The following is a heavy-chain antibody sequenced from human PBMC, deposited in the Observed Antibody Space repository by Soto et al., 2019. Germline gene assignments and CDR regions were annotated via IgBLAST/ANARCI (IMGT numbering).Heavy chain of an antibody. CDR1: GFTFSSYA. CDR2: ISYDGSNK. J-gene: IGHJ3*02. V-gene: IGHV3-30-3*01. Sequence: QVQLVESGGGVVQPGRSLRLSCAASGFTFSSYAMHWVRQAPGKGLEWVAVISYDGSNKYYADSVKGRFTISRDNSKNTLYLQRNSRRAEDTAVYYCATPYGDYDGDAFDIWGQGTMVTVSS. CDR3: ATPYGDYDGDAFDI. D-gene: IGHD4-17*01.